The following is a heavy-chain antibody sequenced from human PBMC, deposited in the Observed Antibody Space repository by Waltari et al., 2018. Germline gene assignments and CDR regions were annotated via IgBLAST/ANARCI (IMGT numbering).Heavy chain of an antibody. J-gene: IGHJ5*02. CDR3: ARDQEYYYGSGSYYQDWFDP. CDR1: GGSISSYY. V-gene: IGHV4-4*07. Sequence: QVQLQESGPGLVKPSETLSLTCTVSGGSISSYYWSWIRQPAGKGLEWIGRIYTSGSTNFNPSLKSRVTMSGDKAKNQFSRKLSSVTAADTAVYYCARDQEYYYGSGSYYQDWFDPWGQGTLVTVSS. D-gene: IGHD3-10*01. CDR2: IYTSGST.